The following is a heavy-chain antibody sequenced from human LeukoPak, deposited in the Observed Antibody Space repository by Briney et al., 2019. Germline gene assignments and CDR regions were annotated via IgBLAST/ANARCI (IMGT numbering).Heavy chain of an antibody. J-gene: IGHJ4*02. D-gene: IGHD4-23*01. CDR3: ARVTVVALPPSNFDY. CDR2: ISTYNGKT. V-gene: IGHV1-18*01. Sequence: GASVKVSCKASGYTFISYGISWVRQAPGQGLEWTGWISTYNGKTNYAQKLQGRVTMTTDTSTNTAYMELRSLRSDDTAVYYCARVTVVALPPSNFDYWGQGTLVTVSS. CDR1: GYTFISYG.